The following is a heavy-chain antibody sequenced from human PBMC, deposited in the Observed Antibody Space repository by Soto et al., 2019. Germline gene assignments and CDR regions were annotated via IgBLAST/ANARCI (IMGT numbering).Heavy chain of an antibody. J-gene: IGHJ6*02. CDR3: ATEFTSYDFWSGHLSSFHQGGYYCYGMDV. Sequence: QVQLVESGGGVVQPGRSLRLSCVVSGFTFSSYGMHWVRQAPGKGLEWVAVISYDGSKKYHADSVKGRFTISRDNSKNTVHLQMISLSADDTAVYYCATEFTSYDFWSGHLSSFHQGGYYCYGMDVWGQGTTVTVSS. V-gene: IGHV3-30*03. CDR1: GFTFSSYG. CDR2: ISYDGSKK. D-gene: IGHD3-3*01.